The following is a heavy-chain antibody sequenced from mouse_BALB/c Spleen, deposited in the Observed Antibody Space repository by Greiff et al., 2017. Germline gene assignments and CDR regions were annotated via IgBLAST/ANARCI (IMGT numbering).Heavy chain of an antibody. CDR1: GYTFTSYW. V-gene: IGHV1-69*02. J-gene: IGHJ2*01. CDR3: ASGWDNY. Sequence: QVQLQQPGAELVKPGASVKLSCKASGYTFTSYWMHWVKQRPGQGLEWIGEIDPSDSYTNYNQKFKDKATLTADKSSSTAYMQLSSLTSEDSAVYYCASGWDNYWGQGTTLTVSS. CDR2: IDPSDSYT. D-gene: IGHD3-3*01.